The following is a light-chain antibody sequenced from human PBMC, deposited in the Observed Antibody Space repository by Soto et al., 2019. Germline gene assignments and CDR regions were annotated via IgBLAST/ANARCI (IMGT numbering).Light chain of an antibody. CDR2: RAS. CDR1: QSVSSN. CDR3: QQYNNWPRT. J-gene: IGKJ1*01. V-gene: IGKV3-15*01. Sequence: EIVMTQSPATLSVSPGARATLSCRASQSVSSNLAWYQQKPGQAPRLLIYRASTRATGIPARFSGSGSGTEFTLTISSLQSEDFAVYYCQQYNNWPRTFSQGTKVEIK.